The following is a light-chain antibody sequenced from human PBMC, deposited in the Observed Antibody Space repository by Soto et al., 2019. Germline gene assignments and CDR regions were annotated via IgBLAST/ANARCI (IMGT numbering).Light chain of an antibody. CDR2: EVT. Sequence: QSVLTQPASVSGSPGQSITISCTGTRSDIGGDNFVSWYQQHPGKAPKLMIYEVTNRPSGVSNRFAGSESGNTASLTISGLQPEDEADYSCSSYTSRSTLVFGTGTRSPS. J-gene: IGLJ1*01. V-gene: IGLV2-14*01. CDR1: RSDIGGDNF. CDR3: SSYTSRSTLV.